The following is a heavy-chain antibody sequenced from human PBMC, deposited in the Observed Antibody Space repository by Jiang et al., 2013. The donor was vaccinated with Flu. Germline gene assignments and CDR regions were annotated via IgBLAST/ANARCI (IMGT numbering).Heavy chain of an antibody. CDR2: IIPIFGTA. V-gene: IGHV1-69*01. CDR3: ARTMATIESQYYYYYYGMDV. J-gene: IGHJ6*02. Sequence: VQLVESGAEVKKPGSSVKVSCKASGGTFSSYAISWVRQAPGQGLEWMGGIIPIFGTANYAQKFQGRVTITADESTSTAYMELSSLRSEDTAVYYCARTMATIESQYYYYYYGMDVWGQGTTVTVSS. D-gene: IGHD5-24*01. CDR1: GGTFSSYA.